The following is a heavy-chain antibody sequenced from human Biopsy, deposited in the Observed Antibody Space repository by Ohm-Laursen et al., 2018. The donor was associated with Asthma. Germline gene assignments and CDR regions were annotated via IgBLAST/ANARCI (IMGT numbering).Heavy chain of an antibody. D-gene: IGHD6-19*01. CDR2: INAGNGNT. V-gene: IGHV1-3*01. Sequence: SVTVSCKASGYPFINYAIHWVRQAPGQRLEWMGWINAGNGNTKYSQKFQGRVTITRDTSASTAYMEVTSLRSEDTAIYYCARCQVGYSSGWSLLLKKIYYAGMDVWGQGTAVTVSS. CDR1: GYPFINYA. J-gene: IGHJ6*02. CDR3: ARCQVGYSSGWSLLLKKIYYAGMDV.